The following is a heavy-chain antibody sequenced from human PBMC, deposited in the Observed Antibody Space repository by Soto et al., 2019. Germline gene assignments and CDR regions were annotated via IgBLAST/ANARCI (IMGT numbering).Heavy chain of an antibody. CDR2: IHHSGTT. CDR1: GDPIGSGDFY. CDR3: ARDLIVFDTTGFHF. V-gene: IGHV4-30-4*01. Sequence: QVLLQESGPGLVKASQTLSLDCTVSGDPIGSGDFYWTWIRQTPERGLEWIGNIHHSGTTSYNPSLGSLLSISMDNSRNVFSLSLTSVTVADTAVYFCARDLIVFDTTGFHFWGRGILVSV. J-gene: IGHJ4*01. D-gene: IGHD3-9*01.